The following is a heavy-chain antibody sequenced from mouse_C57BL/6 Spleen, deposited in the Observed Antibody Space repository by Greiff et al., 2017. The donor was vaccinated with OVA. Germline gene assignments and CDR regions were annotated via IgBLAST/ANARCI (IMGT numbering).Heavy chain of an antibody. D-gene: IGHD2-1*01. CDR1: GYTFTSYW. CDR3: ARAIYYGNWFAY. CDR2: IYPSDSET. V-gene: IGHV1-61*01. Sequence: QVQLQQPGAELVRPGSSVKLSCKASGYTFTSYWMDWVKQRPGQGLEWIGNIYPSDSETHYNQKFKDKATLTVDKSSSTAYMQLSSLTSEDSAVYYCARAIYYGNWFAYWGQGTLVTVSA. J-gene: IGHJ3*01.